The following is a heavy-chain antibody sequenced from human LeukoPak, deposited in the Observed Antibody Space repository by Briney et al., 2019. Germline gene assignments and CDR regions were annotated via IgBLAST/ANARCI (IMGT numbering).Heavy chain of an antibody. Sequence: ASAKVSCKASGYTFTSYDINWVRQATGQGLEWMGWMNPNSGNTGYAQKFQGRVTMTRNTSISTAYMELSSLRSEDTAVYYCARGLKKYQLLYWFDPWGQGTLVTVSS. V-gene: IGHV1-8*01. CDR3: ARGLKKYQLLYWFDP. CDR2: MNPNSGNT. D-gene: IGHD2-2*01. CDR1: GYTFTSYD. J-gene: IGHJ5*02.